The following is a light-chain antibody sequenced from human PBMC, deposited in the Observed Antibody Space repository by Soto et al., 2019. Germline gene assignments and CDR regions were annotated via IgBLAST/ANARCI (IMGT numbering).Light chain of an antibody. CDR1: SSDIGSYKH. CDR3: SSYASSRSYV. Sequence: QSALTQPVSVSGSRGQSVTISCTGTSSDIGSYKHVSWYQQYPGKAPKLMIYEVSDRPSGVSNRFSGSKSGNTASLTIAGLQAEDEADYYCSSYASSRSYVFGTGTKVTVL. V-gene: IGLV2-14*03. CDR2: EVS. J-gene: IGLJ1*01.